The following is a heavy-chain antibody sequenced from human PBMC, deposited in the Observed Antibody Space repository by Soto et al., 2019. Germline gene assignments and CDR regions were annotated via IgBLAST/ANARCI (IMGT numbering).Heavy chain of an antibody. CDR1: GGSISSGDYY. CDR3: ARAMGVTQICFDP. CDR2: IYYSGST. J-gene: IGHJ5*02. D-gene: IGHD2-21*02. Sequence: QVQLQESGPGLVKPSQTLSLTCTVSGGSISSGDYYWSWIRQPPGKGLEWIGYIYYSGSTYYNPSLKSRLTMAGDTSKNQFAQKLSSVTAADTAVYYCARAMGVTQICFDPWGQATLVTVSS. V-gene: IGHV4-30-4*01.